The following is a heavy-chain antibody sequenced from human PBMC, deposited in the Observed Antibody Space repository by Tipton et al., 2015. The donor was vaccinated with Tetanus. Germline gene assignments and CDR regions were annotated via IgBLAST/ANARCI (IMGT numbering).Heavy chain of an antibody. J-gene: IGHJ4*02. CDR2: IYYSGST. Sequence: TLSLTCTVSGGSISSYYWSWIRQPPGKGLEWIGYIYYSGSTNYNPSLKSRVTISVDTSKNQFSRKLSSVTAADTAVYYCARVPRYSSGWTIFDYWGQGTLVTVSS. V-gene: IGHV4-59*01. CDR1: GGSISSYY. CDR3: ARVPRYSSGWTIFDY. D-gene: IGHD6-19*01.